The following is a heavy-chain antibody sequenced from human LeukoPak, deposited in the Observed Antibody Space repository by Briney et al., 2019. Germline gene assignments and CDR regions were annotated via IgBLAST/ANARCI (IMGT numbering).Heavy chain of an antibody. CDR1: GFTFSSYS. CDR3: AREGYCSGGSCSLDAFDI. CDR2: ISSSSSTI. Sequence: GGSLRLSCSASGFTFSSYSMNWVRQPPRNWLEWVSYISSSSSTIYYADSVKGRFTISRDNAKNSLYLQMNSLRAEDTAVYYCAREGYCSGGSCSLDAFDIWGQGTMVTVSS. V-gene: IGHV3-48*01. D-gene: IGHD2-15*01. J-gene: IGHJ3*02.